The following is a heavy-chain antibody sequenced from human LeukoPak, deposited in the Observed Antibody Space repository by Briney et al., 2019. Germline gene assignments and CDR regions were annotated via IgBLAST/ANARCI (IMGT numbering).Heavy chain of an antibody. D-gene: IGHD2-21*02. J-gene: IGHJ3*02. Sequence: PGGSLRLSCAASGFTFDDYAMHWVRQAPGKGLEWVSGISWNSGSIGYADSVKGRFTISRDNAKNSLYLQMNSLRAEDTALYYCAKALNPVVVTAPTDAFDIWGQGTMVTVSS. V-gene: IGHV3-9*01. CDR3: AKALNPVVVTAPTDAFDI. CDR1: GFTFDDYA. CDR2: ISWNSGSI.